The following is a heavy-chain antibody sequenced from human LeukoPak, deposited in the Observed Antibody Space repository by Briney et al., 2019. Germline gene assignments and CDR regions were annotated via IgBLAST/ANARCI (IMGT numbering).Heavy chain of an antibody. D-gene: IGHD1-1*01. V-gene: IGHV3-11*01. CDR1: GFTFSDHY. CDR3: HKTGDDAFDI. J-gene: IGHJ3*02. Sequence: PGGSLRLSCAASGFTFSDHYMSWIRQAPGKGLECVSYISSGGSTTYYTDSVKGRFTISRDNGKNALYLQMNSLRAEDTAVYYCHKTGDDAFDIWGQGTMVTVSS. CDR2: ISSGGSTT.